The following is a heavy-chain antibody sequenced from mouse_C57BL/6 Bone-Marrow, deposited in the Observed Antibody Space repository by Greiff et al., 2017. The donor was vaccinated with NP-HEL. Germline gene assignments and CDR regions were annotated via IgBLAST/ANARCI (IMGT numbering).Heavy chain of an antibody. V-gene: IGHV1-9*01. CDR1: GYTFTGYW. J-gene: IGHJ3*01. Sequence: QVQLQQSGAELMKPGASVKLSCKASGYTFTGYWIEWVKQRPGHGLEWIGEIFPGSGSTNYNEKFKGTATFTTDTSSNTAYMQLSSLTTEDSAIYYCAKERLYGSSDWFAYWGQGTLVTVSA. D-gene: IGHD1-1*01. CDR3: AKERLYGSSDWFAY. CDR2: IFPGSGST.